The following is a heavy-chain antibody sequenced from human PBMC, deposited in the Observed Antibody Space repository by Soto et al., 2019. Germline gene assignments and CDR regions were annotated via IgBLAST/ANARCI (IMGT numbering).Heavy chain of an antibody. CDR3: ARGGHVVVVTAAFDY. CDR2: INPSGGHT. CDR1: GNTFSNYY. V-gene: IGHV1-46*03. J-gene: IGHJ4*02. D-gene: IGHD2-21*02. Sequence: QVQLVQSGAEVKKPGASVKVSCKASGNTFSNYYIHWVRQAPGQGLEWMGTINPSGGHTTYAQKLLARVAMTAATSTSTLYMELTSLRSADTAVYYCARGGHVVVVTAAFDYWGQGTLVTVSS.